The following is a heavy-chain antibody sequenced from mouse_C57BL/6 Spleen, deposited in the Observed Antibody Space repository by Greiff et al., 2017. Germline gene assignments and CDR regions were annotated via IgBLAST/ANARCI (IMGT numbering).Heavy chain of an antibody. Sequence: VQLQQSGAELVRPGASVTLSCKASGYTFTDYEMHWVKQTPVHGLEWIGAIDPETGGTAYTQKFKGKAILTADKSSSTAYLELRSLTSEDSAVYYCTGGVTAVVTPFDYWGQGTTLTVSS. CDR2: IDPETGGT. V-gene: IGHV1-15*01. CDR3: TGGVTAVVTPFDY. J-gene: IGHJ2*01. CDR1: GYTFTDYE. D-gene: IGHD1-1*01.